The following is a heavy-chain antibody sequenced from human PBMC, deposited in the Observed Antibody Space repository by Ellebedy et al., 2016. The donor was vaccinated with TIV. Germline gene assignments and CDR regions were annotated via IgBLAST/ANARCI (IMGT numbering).Heavy chain of an antibody. CDR2: IHTGGDT. D-gene: IGHD1-1*01. CDR1: GLTVSSTY. Sequence: GGSLRLSCAASGLTVSSTYMSWVRQAPGKGLEWISVIHTGGDTNYADSVKGRFTMSRDTSKNTVHLQINSVRVEDTAVYYCAGETFNDVDLIIWGVLDTWGQGTMDTVSS. J-gene: IGHJ3*02. V-gene: IGHV3-66*01. CDR3: AGETFNDVDLIIWGVLDT.